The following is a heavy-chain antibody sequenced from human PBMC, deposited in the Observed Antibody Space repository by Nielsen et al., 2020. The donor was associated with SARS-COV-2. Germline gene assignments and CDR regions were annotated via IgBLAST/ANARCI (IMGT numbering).Heavy chain of an antibody. D-gene: IGHD3-10*01. V-gene: IGHV3-21*01. Sequence: GGSLRPSCAASGSTFSSYSMNWVRQAPGKGLEWVSSISSGSSYIYYADSVKGRFTISRDNAKNSLYLQMNSLRAEDTAVYYCARDNPFTVWFGELTGRNAMDVWGQGTTVTVSS. CDR3: ARDNPFTVWFGELTGRNAMDV. CDR2: ISSGSSYI. J-gene: IGHJ6*02. CDR1: GSTFSSYS.